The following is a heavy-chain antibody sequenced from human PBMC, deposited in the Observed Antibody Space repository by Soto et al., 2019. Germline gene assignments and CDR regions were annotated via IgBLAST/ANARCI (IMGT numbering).Heavy chain of an antibody. D-gene: IGHD2-15*01. V-gene: IGHV4-30-2*01. J-gene: IGHJ4*02. CDR2: IYHSGST. Sequence: QLQLQESGSGLVKPSQTLSLTCAVSGGSISSGGYSWSWIRQPPGKGLEWIGYIYHSGSTYYNPSLKSRVTISVDRSKNQFSLKLSSVTAADTAVYYCAGEVVAATDPYFDYWGQGTLVTVSS. CDR1: GGSISSGGYS. CDR3: AGEVVAATDPYFDY.